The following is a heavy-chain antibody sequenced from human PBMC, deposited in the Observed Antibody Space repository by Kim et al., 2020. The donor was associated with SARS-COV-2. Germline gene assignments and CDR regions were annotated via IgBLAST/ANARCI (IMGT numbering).Heavy chain of an antibody. Sequence: SETLSLTCAVYGGSFSGYYWSWIRQPPGKGLEWIGEINHSGSTNYNPSLKSRVTISVDTSKNQFSLKLSSVTAADTAVYYCARGGVVVAATGAFDIWGQGTMVTVSS. J-gene: IGHJ3*02. D-gene: IGHD2-15*01. CDR3: ARGGVVVAATGAFDI. CDR1: GGSFSGYY. CDR2: INHSGST. V-gene: IGHV4-34*01.